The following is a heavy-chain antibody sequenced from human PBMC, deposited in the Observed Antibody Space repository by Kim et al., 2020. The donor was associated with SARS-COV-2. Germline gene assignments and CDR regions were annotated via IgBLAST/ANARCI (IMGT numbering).Heavy chain of an antibody. V-gene: IGHV3-66*01. CDR2: IYSGGNT. Sequence: GGSLRLSCAASGYTVTYSYMGWVRQAPGKGLEWVSFIYSGGNTIYADSVEGRLIISRDHSKNTLHLQMNSRRAADTAAYYCATVVLYYGAGYFKDWGQR. CDR1: GYTVTYSY. CDR3: ATVVLYYGAGYFKD. J-gene: IGHJ1*01. D-gene: IGHD3-10*01.